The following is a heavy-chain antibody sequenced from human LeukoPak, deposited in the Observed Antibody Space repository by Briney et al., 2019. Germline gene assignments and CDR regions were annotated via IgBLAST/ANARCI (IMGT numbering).Heavy chain of an antibody. CDR2: ISSTGITT. J-gene: IGHJ4*02. Sequence: GGSLRLSCAASGFIFTPYEMNWVRQAPGKGLEWVSYISSTGITTYYADSVKGRFTISRDNSKNTLYLQMNSLRAEDTAVYYCAKESLEYNWNDGVFDYWGQGTLVTVSS. CDR1: GFIFTPYE. CDR3: AKESLEYNWNDGVFDY. D-gene: IGHD1-20*01. V-gene: IGHV3-48*03.